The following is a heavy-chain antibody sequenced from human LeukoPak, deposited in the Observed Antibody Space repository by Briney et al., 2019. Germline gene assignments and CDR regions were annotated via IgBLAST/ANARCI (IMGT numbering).Heavy chain of an antibody. V-gene: IGHV4-59*11. CDR1: GGSITSHY. J-gene: IGHJ4*02. D-gene: IGHD6-19*01. Sequence: PSETLSLTCTVSGGSITSHYWSWIRQPPGKGLEWIGYIYYSGSTNYNPSLKSRVTISIDTSKKQFSLKLSSVTAADTAVYYCARDYSSGWYGLWGQGTLVTVCS. CDR3: ARDYSSGWYGL. CDR2: IYYSGST.